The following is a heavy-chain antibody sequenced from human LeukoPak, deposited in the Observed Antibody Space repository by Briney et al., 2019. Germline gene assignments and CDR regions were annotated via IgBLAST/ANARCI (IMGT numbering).Heavy chain of an antibody. CDR2: IRSKAYGGTT. CDR1: GFTFGDYA. V-gene: IGHV3-49*03. CDR3: TRDHEGSSWFGLNYYYYHMDV. Sequence: GGSLRLSCTASGFTFGDYAMSWFRQAPGKGLEWVGFIRSKAYGGTTEYAASVKGRFTISRDDSKSIAYLQMNSLKTEDTAVYYCTRDHEGSSWFGLNYYYYHMDVWGKGTTVTVSS. D-gene: IGHD6-13*01. J-gene: IGHJ6*03.